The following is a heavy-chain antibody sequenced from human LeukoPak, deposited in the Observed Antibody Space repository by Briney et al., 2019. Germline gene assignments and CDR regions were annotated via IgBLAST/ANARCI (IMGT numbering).Heavy chain of an antibody. CDR3: TRGAANDSSGYYSVY. CDR2: IRSKAYGGTT. J-gene: IGHJ4*02. CDR1: GFTFGDYA. D-gene: IGHD3-22*01. V-gene: IGHV3-49*03. Sequence: GGSLRLSCTASGFTFGDYAMSWFRQAPGRGLEWVGFIRSKAYGGTTEYAASVKGRFTISRDDSKSIAYLQMNSLKTEDTAVYYCTRGAANDSSGYYSVYWGQGTLVTVSS.